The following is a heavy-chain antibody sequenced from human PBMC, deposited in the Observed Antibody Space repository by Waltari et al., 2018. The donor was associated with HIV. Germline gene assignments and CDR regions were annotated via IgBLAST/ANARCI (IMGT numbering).Heavy chain of an antibody. CDR1: GYTFTGYY. V-gene: IGHV1-2*06. J-gene: IGHJ4*02. CDR2: INPNSGGT. CDR3: AAPGGWFGEARPFDY. D-gene: IGHD3-10*01. Sequence: QVQLVQSGAEVKKPGASVKVSCKASGYTFTGYYMHWVRQAPGQGLEWMGPINPNSGGTNYAQKFQGRVTMTRDTSISTAYMELSRLRSDDTAVYYCAAPGGWFGEARPFDYWGQGTLVTVSS.